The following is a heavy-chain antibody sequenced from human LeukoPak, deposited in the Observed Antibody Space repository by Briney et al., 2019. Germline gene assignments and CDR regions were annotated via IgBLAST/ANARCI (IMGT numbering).Heavy chain of an antibody. J-gene: IGHJ6*02. Sequence: QSGGSLRLSYAASGFTFSSYAMHWVRQAPGKGLEWVAVISYDGSNKYYADSVKGRFTISRDNSKNTLYLQMNSMRAEDTAVYYCAPRLASRTIYGMDVWGQGTTVTVSS. CDR3: APRLASRTIYGMDV. D-gene: IGHD3-3*01. V-gene: IGHV3-30-3*01. CDR2: ISYDGSNK. CDR1: GFTFSSYA.